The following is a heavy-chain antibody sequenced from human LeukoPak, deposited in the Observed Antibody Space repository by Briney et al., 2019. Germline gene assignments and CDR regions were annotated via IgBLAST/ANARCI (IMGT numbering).Heavy chain of an antibody. CDR3: AKGLRTGVGPYMGYHYYMDV. CDR2: IKQDGSEK. V-gene: IGHV3-7*01. Sequence: PGGSLRLSCAASGFTFSDYWIDWVRQAPGKGLEWVANIKQDGSEKNYLDSVKGRFTISRDNAKNSLYLQMNNLRAEDTAVYYCAKGLRTGVGPYMGYHYYMDVWGKGATVTVSS. J-gene: IGHJ6*03. CDR1: GFTFSDYW. D-gene: IGHD3-16*01.